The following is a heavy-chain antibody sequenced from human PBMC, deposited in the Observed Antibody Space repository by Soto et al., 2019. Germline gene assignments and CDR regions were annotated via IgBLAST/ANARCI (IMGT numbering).Heavy chain of an antibody. CDR2: IYYSGNT. V-gene: IGHV4-30-4*01. CDR1: GGSISSGYYY. CDR3: ARDRLRFLSTSPARPEYYFDY. D-gene: IGHD3-3*01. Sequence: SETLSLTCSVSGGSISSGYYYWSWIRQPPGKGLEWIGNIYYSGNTYYNPSLKSRLIISIDTSKNQFSLKVGSVTAADTAVYYCARDRLRFLSTSPARPEYYFDYWGQGTLVTVSS. J-gene: IGHJ4*02.